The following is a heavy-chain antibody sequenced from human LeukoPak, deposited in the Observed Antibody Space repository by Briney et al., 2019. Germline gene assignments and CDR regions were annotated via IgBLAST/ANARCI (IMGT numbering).Heavy chain of an antibody. J-gene: IGHJ6*03. V-gene: IGHV3-23*01. D-gene: IGHD2-2*01. CDR1: GFTFSSYA. CDR3: AKASDIVVVLSFMDV. CDR2: ISGSGGST. Sequence: PGGSLRLSCAASGFTFSSYAMSWVRQAPGKGLEWVSAISGSGGSTYYADSVQGRFAISRDNSKNTLYLQMNSLRAEDTAVYYCAKASDIVVVLSFMDVWGKGTTVTVSS.